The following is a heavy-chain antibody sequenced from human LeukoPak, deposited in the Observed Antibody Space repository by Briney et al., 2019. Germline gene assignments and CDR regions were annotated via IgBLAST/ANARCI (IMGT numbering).Heavy chain of an antibody. CDR3: ATTGRHYDILTGYSYYFDY. D-gene: IGHD3-9*01. J-gene: IGHJ4*02. V-gene: IGHV3-66*01. Sequence: GGSLRLSCTASRFTVSANYMSWVRQAPGKGLEWVPGIYSGGRTDYADSVKGRFTISRDNAKNSLYLQMNSLRAEDTAVYYCATTGRHYDILTGYSYYFDYWGQGTLVTVSS. CDR1: RFTVSANY. CDR2: IYSGGRT.